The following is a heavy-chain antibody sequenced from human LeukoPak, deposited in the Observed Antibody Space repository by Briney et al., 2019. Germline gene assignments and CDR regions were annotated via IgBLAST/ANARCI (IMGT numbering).Heavy chain of an antibody. CDR3: ARDLTTMIRGPLDY. CDR1: GFTFSDYS. J-gene: IGHJ4*02. CDR2: ISSSSSHI. D-gene: IGHD3-10*01. Sequence: GGSLRLSCAASGFTFSDYSMNWVRQPPGKGLEWVSSISSSSSHIYYADSVKGRFIISRDNAKNSLYLQMNSLRAEDTAVYYCARDLTTMIRGPLDYWGQGTLVTVSS. V-gene: IGHV3-21*01.